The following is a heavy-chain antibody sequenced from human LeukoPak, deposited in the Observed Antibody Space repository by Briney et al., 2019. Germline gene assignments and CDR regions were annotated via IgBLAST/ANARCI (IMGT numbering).Heavy chain of an antibody. Sequence: PSETLSLTCTVSGGSISSSSYYWGWIRQPPGKGLEWIGSIYYSGSTYYNPSLKSRVTISVDTSKNQFSLKLSSVTAADTAVYYCARQESGGFLEWLTSPHNWFDPWGQGTLVTVSS. D-gene: IGHD3-3*01. CDR3: ARQESGGFLEWLTSPHNWFDP. CDR2: IYYSGST. J-gene: IGHJ5*02. CDR1: GGSISSSSYY. V-gene: IGHV4-39*01.